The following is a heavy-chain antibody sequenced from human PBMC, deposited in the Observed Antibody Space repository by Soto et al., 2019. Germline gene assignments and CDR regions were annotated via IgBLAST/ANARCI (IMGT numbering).Heavy chain of an antibody. V-gene: IGHV4-34*01. CDR2: INHSGST. CDR3: ARERIRVGYYYYYGMDV. D-gene: IGHD2-8*02. CDR1: GGSFSGYY. J-gene: IGHJ6*02. Sequence: QVQLQQWGAGLLKPSETLSLTCAVYGGSFSGYYWSWIRQPPGKGLEWIGEINHSGSTNYNPSLKSRVTRSVDTSKNQFSRKLSSVAAADTAVYYCARERIRVGYYYYYGMDVWGQGTTGTVFS.